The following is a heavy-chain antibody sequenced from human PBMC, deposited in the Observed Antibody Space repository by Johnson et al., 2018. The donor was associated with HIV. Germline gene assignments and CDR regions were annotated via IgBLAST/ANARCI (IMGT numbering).Heavy chain of an antibody. CDR1: GFTFSNYA. D-gene: IGHD2-15*01. V-gene: IGHV3-23*04. CDR2: ISVSGASK. Sequence: VQLVESGGGLVQPGGSLRLSCAASGFTFSNYAMTWVRQSPGKGLEWVSTISVSGASKYYADSVKGRFTISREKSKNTLYVQMNSLRVEDTAVYYCARDLGRPDAFDVWGQGTMVTVSS. CDR3: ARDLGRPDAFDV. J-gene: IGHJ3*01.